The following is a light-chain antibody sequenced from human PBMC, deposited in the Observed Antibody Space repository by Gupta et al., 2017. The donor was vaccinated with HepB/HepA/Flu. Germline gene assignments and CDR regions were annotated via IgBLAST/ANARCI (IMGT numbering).Light chain of an antibody. CDR3: QQSDSSLLT. V-gene: IGKV1-39*01. J-gene: IGKJ4*01. CDR2: GSS. CDR1: QRVSTY. Sequence: DIQMTQSPSSLSASVGDRVTITCRASQRVSTYLNWYQQKPGKVPKLLIFGSSTLQGGVPSRFSGSGSGTESTLTISSLQPEDFATYYCQQSDSSLLTFGGGTKVEV.